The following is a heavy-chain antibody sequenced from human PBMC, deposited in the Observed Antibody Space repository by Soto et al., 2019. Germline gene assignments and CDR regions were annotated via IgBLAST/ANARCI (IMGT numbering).Heavy chain of an antibody. J-gene: IGHJ4*02. V-gene: IGHV3-33*05. CDR2: ISYDGSD. CDR1: GFPFREFG. CDR3: ARRWNYCSDF. D-gene: IGHD3-10*01. Sequence: QMQLVESGGGVVQPGRSLRLSCVASGFPFREFGMHWVRQAPGKGLEWVALISYDGSDYADSVKGRFTISRDDSRDTLFLHMDNLRPDDTGVYYCARRWNYCSDFWGQGTLVAVSS.